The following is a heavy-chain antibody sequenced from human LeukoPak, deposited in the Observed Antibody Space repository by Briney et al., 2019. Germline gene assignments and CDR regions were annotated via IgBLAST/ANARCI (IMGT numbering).Heavy chain of an antibody. D-gene: IGHD5-18*01. CDR2: IIPIFGTA. CDR1: RVTFSSYA. J-gene: IGHJ4*02. CDR3: ARESDTAMGIDY. Sequence: SVKVPCKASRVTFSSYAISWVRPAPGPGPEWMGGIIPIFGTANYAQKFQGRVTITADKSTSTAYMELSSLRSEDTAVYYCARESDTAMGIDYWGQGTLVTVSS. V-gene: IGHV1-69*06.